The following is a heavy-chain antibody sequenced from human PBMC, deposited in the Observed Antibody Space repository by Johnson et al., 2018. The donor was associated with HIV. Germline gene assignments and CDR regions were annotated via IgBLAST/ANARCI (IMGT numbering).Heavy chain of an antibody. D-gene: IGHD3-9*01. J-gene: IGHJ3*02. Sequence: VQLVESGGGVVRPGGSLRLSCAASGFTFDDYGMSWVRQAPGKGLEWVSVIYSGGSTYYADSVKGRFTISRDTSKNTLYLQMNSLRAEDTAAYYCARDPYYDFLTGPRDAFDIWGQGTMVTVSS. V-gene: IGHV3-66*01. CDR1: GFTFDDYG. CDR3: ARDPYYDFLTGPRDAFDI. CDR2: IYSGGST.